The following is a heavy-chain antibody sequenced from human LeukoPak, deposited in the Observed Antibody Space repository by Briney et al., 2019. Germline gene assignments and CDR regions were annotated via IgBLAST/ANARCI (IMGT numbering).Heavy chain of an antibody. V-gene: IGHV3-48*03. CDR2: ISSSGSTI. J-gene: IGHJ4*02. Sequence: GGSPRLSCAASGFTFSSYEMNWVRQAPGKGLEWVSYISSSGSTIYYADSVKGRFTISRDNAKNSLYLQMNSLRAEDTAVYYCAGRGYSYGFHDYWGQGTLVTVSS. CDR3: AGRGYSYGFHDY. D-gene: IGHD5-18*01. CDR1: GFTFSSYE.